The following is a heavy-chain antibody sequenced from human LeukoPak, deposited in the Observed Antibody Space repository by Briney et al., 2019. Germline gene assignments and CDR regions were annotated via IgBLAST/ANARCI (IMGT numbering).Heavy chain of an antibody. Sequence: GGSLRLSCAASAFPFSSYAMSWVRQAPGKGLEWVSVIGSDSGGIRYADSVNGRFTISRDNSKNTLHLQMNSLRAEDTAIYYCAKYVVIVPTGTRAFDYWGQGTLVTVSS. CDR2: IGSDSGGI. CDR1: AFPFSSYA. CDR3: AKYVVIVPTGTRAFDY. V-gene: IGHV3-23*01. J-gene: IGHJ4*02. D-gene: IGHD1-1*01.